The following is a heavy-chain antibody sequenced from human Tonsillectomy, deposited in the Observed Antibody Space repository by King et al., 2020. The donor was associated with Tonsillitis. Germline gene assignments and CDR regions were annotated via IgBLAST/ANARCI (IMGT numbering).Heavy chain of an antibody. D-gene: IGHD1-26*01. CDR3: ARRLIVGAGFDY. CDR1: EYNFTNYW. J-gene: IGHJ4*02. V-gene: IGHV5-51*01. CDR2: IYPGDSDT. Sequence: VQLVESGAEVKKPGESLKISCKVSEYNFTNYWIGWVRQMPGKGLEWVGIIYPGDSDTIYSPSFQGQVTVSADKSISTAYLQWSSLKASDTAMYYCARRLIVGAGFDYWAREPWSPSPQ.